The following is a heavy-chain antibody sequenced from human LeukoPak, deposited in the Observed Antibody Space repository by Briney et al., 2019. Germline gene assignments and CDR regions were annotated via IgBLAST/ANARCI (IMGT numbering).Heavy chain of an antibody. D-gene: IGHD4-23*01. CDR2: ISISFSDDNT. CDR1: GFTFSSYA. CDR3: ARKLGANYYYGLDV. Sequence: GSLRLSCAASGFTFSSYAMSWVRQAPGKGLEWVSTISISFSDDNTYYADSARGRFTISRDNSKSTLYLQMNSVRADDTAVYYCARKLGANYYYGLDVWGQGTTVTVSS. V-gene: IGHV3-23*01. J-gene: IGHJ6*02.